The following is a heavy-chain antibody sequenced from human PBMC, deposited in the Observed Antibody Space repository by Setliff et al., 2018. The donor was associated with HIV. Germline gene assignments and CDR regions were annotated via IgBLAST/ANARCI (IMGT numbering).Heavy chain of an antibody. D-gene: IGHD3-9*01. CDR3: AKSETILTDYSYYSYYLDV. CDR1: GGSLNNHF. CDR2: INHSGDS. V-gene: IGHV4-34*01. Sequence: KTSETLSLTCAVYGGSLNNHFWTWIRQAPGKGLEWIAEINHSGDSNYSPSLKSRVTMSVDTSENQFSLKLSSVTAADTAVYYCAKSETILTDYSYYSYYLDVWGEGTTVTVSS. J-gene: IGHJ6*03.